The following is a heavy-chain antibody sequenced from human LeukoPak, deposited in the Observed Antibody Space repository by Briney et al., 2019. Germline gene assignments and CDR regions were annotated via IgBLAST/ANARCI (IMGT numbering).Heavy chain of an antibody. Sequence: GGSLRLSCAASGSTFSNYGMHWVRQAPGKGLEWVALISYDGSNKYYADSVKGRFTISRDNSKNTLYLQMNSLRAEDTAVYYCAKDRGSSGTYYFDYWGQGTLVTVSS. J-gene: IGHJ4*02. V-gene: IGHV3-30*18. D-gene: IGHD6-19*01. CDR3: AKDRGSSGTYYFDY. CDR1: GSTFSNYG. CDR2: ISYDGSNK.